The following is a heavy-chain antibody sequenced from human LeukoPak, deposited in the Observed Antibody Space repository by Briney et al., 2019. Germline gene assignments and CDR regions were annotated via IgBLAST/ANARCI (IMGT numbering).Heavy chain of an antibody. V-gene: IGHV3-30*02. Sequence: GGSLRLSCAASGFTFSSYSMHWVRQAPGKGLEWVAFIRFDGTSEFYADSVKARFTISRDNSQNTVSLQLNNLRIEDTALYYCAKTSLSDPSGHYYYMDVWGKGTTVTVSS. CDR2: IRFDGTSE. D-gene: IGHD3-3*01. J-gene: IGHJ6*03. CDR3: AKTSLSDPSGHYYYMDV. CDR1: GFTFSSYS.